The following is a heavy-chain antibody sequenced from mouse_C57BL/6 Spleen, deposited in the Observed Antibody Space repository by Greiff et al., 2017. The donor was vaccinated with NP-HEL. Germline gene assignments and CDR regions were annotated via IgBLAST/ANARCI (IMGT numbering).Heavy chain of an antibody. D-gene: IGHD2-3*01. V-gene: IGHV1-72*01. J-gene: IGHJ3*01. CDR3: AGYDADPWFAY. Sequence: QVQLQQPGAELVKPGASVKLSCKASGYTFTSYWMHWVKQRPGRGLEWIGRIDPNSGGTKYNEKFKSKATLTVDKPSSTAYMQLSILTSEDSAVYYCAGYDADPWFAYWGQGTLVTVSA. CDR2: IDPNSGGT. CDR1: GYTFTSYW.